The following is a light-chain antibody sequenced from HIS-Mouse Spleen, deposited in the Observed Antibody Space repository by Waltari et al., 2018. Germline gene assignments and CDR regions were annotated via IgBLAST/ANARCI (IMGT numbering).Light chain of an antibody. CDR3: CSYAGSYTWV. CDR1: SSDVGGYNY. J-gene: IGLJ3*02. CDR2: DVS. Sequence: QSALTQPRSVSGSPGQSVTIPCTGTSSDVGGYNYVPWYQQPPGKAPTLMIYDVSKRPSGVPDRFSGSKSGNTASLTISGLQAEDEADYYCCSYAGSYTWVFGGGTKLTVL. V-gene: IGLV2-11*01.